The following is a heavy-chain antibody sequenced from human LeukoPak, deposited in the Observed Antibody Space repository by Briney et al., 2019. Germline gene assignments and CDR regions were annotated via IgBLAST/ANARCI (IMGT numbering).Heavy chain of an antibody. CDR2: IYYSGST. Sequence: PSETLSLTCTVSGGSISSGAYYWSWIRQPPGKGLGWIGYIYYSGSTYSNPSLKSRVTISVDTSKTQFSLKLSSVTAADTAVYYCARASGDTAMVKDNYYFDYWGQGTLVTVSS. V-gene: IGHV4-30-4*01. J-gene: IGHJ4*02. D-gene: IGHD5-18*01. CDR3: ARASGDTAMVKDNYYFDY. CDR1: GGSISSGAYY.